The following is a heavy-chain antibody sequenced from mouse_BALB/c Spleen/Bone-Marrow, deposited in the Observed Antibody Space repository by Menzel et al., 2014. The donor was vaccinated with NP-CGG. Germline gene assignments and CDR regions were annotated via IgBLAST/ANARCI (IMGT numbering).Heavy chain of an antibody. Sequence: VKLQESGAELVRPGASVKLSCKALGYTFTDYEIHWVKQTPEHGLEWIGAIHPGSGGTAYNQKFKGKATLTVDKSSNTAHKELSSLTSEDSAVYYCTRGWDAMDYWGQGTSVTVSS. CDR1: GYTFTDYE. J-gene: IGHJ4*01. D-gene: IGHD3-3*01. CDR2: IHPGSGGT. V-gene: IGHV1-15*01. CDR3: TRGWDAMDY.